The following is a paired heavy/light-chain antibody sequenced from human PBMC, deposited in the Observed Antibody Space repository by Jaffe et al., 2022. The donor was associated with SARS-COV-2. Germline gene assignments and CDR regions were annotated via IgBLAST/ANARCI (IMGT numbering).Light chain of an antibody. J-gene: IGKJ1*01. CDR1: QSISSW. CDR3: QQYQTYWT. CDR2: EAS. Sequence: DIQMTQSPSTLSASVGDRVTITCRASQSISSWLAWYQQKPGKAPKLLIYEASNLGSGAPSRFSGSGFGTEFSLTINNLRPDDFATYYCQQYQTYWTFGQGTKVEI. V-gene: IGKV1-5*01.
Heavy chain of an antibody. Sequence: QVQLQESGPGLVKPTETLSLTCTVSGASISDSRYCWGWIRQPPGKGLEWIGSIHYSGSPHYNPSLESRITISGDTSQRQFSLRLTSVTAADTAVYYCARLPTTPWYYGYDYWGQGVLVTVTS. CDR2: IHYSGSP. V-gene: IGHV4-39*01. CDR3: ARLPTTPWYYGYDY. J-gene: IGHJ4*02. D-gene: IGHD3-3*01. CDR1: GASISDSRYC.